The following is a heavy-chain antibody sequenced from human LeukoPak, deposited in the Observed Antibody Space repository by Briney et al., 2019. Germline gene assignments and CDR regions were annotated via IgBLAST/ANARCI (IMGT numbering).Heavy chain of an antibody. D-gene: IGHD6-13*01. J-gene: IGHJ5*02. Sequence: SETLSLTCTVSGGSISSSSYYWGWIRQPPGKGLEWIGSIYYSGSTYYNPSPKSRVTISVDTSKNQFSLKLSSVTAADTAVYYCARTLIAAAGIMTHNWFDPWGQGTLVTVSS. CDR2: IYYSGST. CDR1: GGSISSSSYY. CDR3: ARTLIAAAGIMTHNWFDP. V-gene: IGHV4-39*07.